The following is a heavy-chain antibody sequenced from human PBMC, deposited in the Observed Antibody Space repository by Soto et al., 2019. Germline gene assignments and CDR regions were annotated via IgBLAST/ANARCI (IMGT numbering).Heavy chain of an antibody. CDR2: LGAGGDT. CDR1: GFTVSSYD. J-gene: IGHJ4*02. V-gene: IGHV3-13*01. D-gene: IGHD3-10*01. Sequence: EVQLVESGGGLVQPGGSLRLACAASGFTVSSYDMHWVRHVTGKGLEWVSTLGAGGDTYFPDSVKGRFTISRDHAKNPLYLQMNNLGAGDTAVYYCARGTMVRGTLDPGISGPLDYWGQGTLVAVSS. CDR3: ARGTMVRGTLDPGISGPLDY.